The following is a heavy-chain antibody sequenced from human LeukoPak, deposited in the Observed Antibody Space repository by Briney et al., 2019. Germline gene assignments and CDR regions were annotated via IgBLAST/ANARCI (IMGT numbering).Heavy chain of an antibody. CDR2: IKSKTDGGTT. CDR3: TTDLFPYSSGWLIDY. D-gene: IGHD6-19*01. V-gene: IGHV3-15*01. J-gene: IGHJ4*02. CDR1: GFTFSNAW. Sequence: GGSLRLSCAASGFTFSNAWMSWVRQAPGKGLEWVGRIKSKTDGGTTDYAAPVKGRFTISRDDSKNTLYLQMNSLKTEDTAVYYCTTDLFPYSSGWLIDYWGQGTLVTVSS.